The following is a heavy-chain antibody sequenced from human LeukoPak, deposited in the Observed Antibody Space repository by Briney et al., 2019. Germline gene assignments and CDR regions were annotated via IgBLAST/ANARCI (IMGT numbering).Heavy chain of an antibody. CDR1: GYSFTSSW. V-gene: IGHV5-51*01. Sequence: GESLKISFKGSGYSFTSSWIGWVRQLPGKGLEWMGIFYSGDSDTRYSPSFQGQVTISADKSISTAYLQWSSLKASDTAMYYCAIHRWARYFDWLPDYWGQGTLVTVSS. D-gene: IGHD3-9*01. CDR3: AIHRWARYFDWLPDY. CDR2: FYSGDSDT. J-gene: IGHJ4*02.